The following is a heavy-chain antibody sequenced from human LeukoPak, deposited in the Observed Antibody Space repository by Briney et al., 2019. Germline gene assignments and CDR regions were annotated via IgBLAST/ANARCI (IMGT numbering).Heavy chain of an antibody. Sequence: SETLPLTCTVSGYSISNGYYWGWIRQPPGKGLEWIGSIYYSGSTYYNPSLKSRVTISVDTSKNQFSLKLSSVTAADTAVYYCARRVRGNYNMDVWGKGTTVTVSS. CDR2: IYYSGST. CDR3: ARRVRGNYNMDV. J-gene: IGHJ6*03. D-gene: IGHD3-16*01. CDR1: GYSISNGYY. V-gene: IGHV4-38-2*02.